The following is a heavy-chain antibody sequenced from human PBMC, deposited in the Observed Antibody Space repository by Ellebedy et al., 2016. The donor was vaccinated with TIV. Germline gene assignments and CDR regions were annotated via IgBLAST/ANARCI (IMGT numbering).Heavy chain of an antibody. CDR3: AKASESGGYPSAPGKHGMDV. CDR2: ISWSSGDV. Sequence: SLKISCVASGFSFDDYAMHWVRQAPGKGLEWVSGISWSSGDVGYADSVKGRFTISRDNAKNALYLQMNNLRPYKTALYYCAKASESGGYPSAPGKHGMDVWGQGTTVSVSS. CDR1: GFSFDDYA. J-gene: IGHJ6*02. D-gene: IGHD1-26*01. V-gene: IGHV3-9*01.